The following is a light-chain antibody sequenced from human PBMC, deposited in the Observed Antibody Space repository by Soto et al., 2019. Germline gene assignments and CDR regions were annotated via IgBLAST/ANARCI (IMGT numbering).Light chain of an antibody. CDR1: SSDVGSYNL. Sequence: QSVLTQPASVSGSPGQSITISCTGTSSDVGSYNLVSWYQQHPGKAPKLMIYEGSKRPSGVSNRFSGSKSGNTASLTISGLQAEGEADYYCFSYAGSSTYVFGTGTKVTVL. CDR2: EGS. V-gene: IGLV2-23*01. CDR3: FSYAGSSTYV. J-gene: IGLJ1*01.